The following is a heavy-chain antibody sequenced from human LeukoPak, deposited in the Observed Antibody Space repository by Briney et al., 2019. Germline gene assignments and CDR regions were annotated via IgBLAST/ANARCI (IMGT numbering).Heavy chain of an antibody. CDR2: IYYSVST. Sequence: SETMSLTCTVTDGSISSYYWSWIRQPPGKVLDWIGYIYYSVSTNYTPSLKSRVTISVDTSKNQFSLKLSSVTAADTAVYYCASSSRMDYFQHWGQGPLVTVSS. CDR1: DGSISSYY. J-gene: IGHJ1*01. D-gene: IGHD1-14*01. CDR3: ASSSRMDYFQH. V-gene: IGHV4-59*01.